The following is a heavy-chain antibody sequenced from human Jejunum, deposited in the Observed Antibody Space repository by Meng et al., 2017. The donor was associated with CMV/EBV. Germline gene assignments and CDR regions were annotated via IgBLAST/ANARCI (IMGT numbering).Heavy chain of an antibody. Sequence: SCAASGLALSAYRMHWVHQVAGKGLVWVSHIIGDGTTTTYADSVKGRFTISRDNAKNTLYLQMNSLRVEDTGVYYCGRGNYYAVDVWGQGNTVTVS. CDR3: GRGNYYAVDV. CDR1: GLALSAYR. J-gene: IGHJ6*02. V-gene: IGHV3-74*01. CDR2: IIGDGTTT.